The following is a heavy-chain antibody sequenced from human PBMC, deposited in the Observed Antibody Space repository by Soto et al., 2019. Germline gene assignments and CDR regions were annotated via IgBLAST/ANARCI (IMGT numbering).Heavy chain of an antibody. D-gene: IGHD3-22*01. J-gene: IGHJ4*02. CDR3: AKGITMIVVVIPYFDY. CDR1: GFTFSSYA. CDR2: ISGSGVRT. Sequence: PGGSLRLSCAASGFTFSSYAMSWVRQAPGKGLEWVSAISGSGVRTYYADSVKGRFTISRDNSKNTLYLQMNSLRAEDTAVYYCAKGITMIVVVIPYFDYWGQGTLVTVSS. V-gene: IGHV3-23*01.